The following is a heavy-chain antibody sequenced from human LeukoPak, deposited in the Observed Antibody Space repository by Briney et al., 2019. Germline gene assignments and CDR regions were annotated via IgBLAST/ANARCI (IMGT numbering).Heavy chain of an antibody. CDR3: ATSMAQDVDAFHI. CDR2: ISGSGAST. Sequence: GGTLRLSCAASGFTVSSYGMSWVRQAPGKGLEWVSVISGSGASTYYADSVKGRFTISRDNAKNSLYLQMNNLRAEDTAMFYCATSMAQDVDAFHIWGQGTMVTVSS. J-gene: IGHJ3*02. V-gene: IGHV3-23*01. CDR1: GFTVSSYG. D-gene: IGHD2-21*01.